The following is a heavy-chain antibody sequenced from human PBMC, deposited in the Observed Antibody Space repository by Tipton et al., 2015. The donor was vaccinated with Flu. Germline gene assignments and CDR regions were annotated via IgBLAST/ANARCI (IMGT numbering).Heavy chain of an antibody. J-gene: IGHJ4*02. Sequence: QVQLVQSGAEVKKPGASVKVSCKTSGYIFIDYYIHWVRQAPGQRPEWMGWLNPKNGGTNYAQNFQGRVTMTRDTSTSTAYMELSWLTSDDTAVYYCASLERDTWGQGTLVTVSS. CDR2: LNPKNGGT. V-gene: IGHV1-2*02. CDR3: ASLERDT. D-gene: IGHD1-1*01. CDR1: GYIFIDYY.